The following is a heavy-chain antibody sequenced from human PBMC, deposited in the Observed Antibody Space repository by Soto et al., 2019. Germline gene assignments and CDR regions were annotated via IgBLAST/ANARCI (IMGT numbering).Heavy chain of an antibody. CDR3: AQHDWFDP. J-gene: IGHJ5*02. Sequence: EVQLVESGGGLVQPGGSLRLSCAVSGFTVSSHYMSWVRQAPGKGLEWVSVIYSGGSTYYADYVKGRFTISRDNPKNTLYLQMNSLRAEDSAVYYCAQHDWFDPWGQGTLVTVSS. V-gene: IGHV3-66*04. CDR2: IYSGGST. CDR1: GFTVSSHY.